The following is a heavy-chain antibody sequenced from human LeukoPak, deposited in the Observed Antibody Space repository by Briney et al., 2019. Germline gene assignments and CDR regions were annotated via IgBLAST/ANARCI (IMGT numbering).Heavy chain of an antibody. CDR2: IWYDGGNK. J-gene: IGHJ3*02. V-gene: IGHV3-33*01. D-gene: IGHD1-26*01. CDR1: GFTFNSYA. Sequence: GGSLRLSCAASGFTFNSYAMHWVRQAPGKGLEWVAVIWYDGGNKYYADSVKGRFTISRDNSKNTVYLQMNSLGAEDTAVYYCARRQVGASADAFDIWGQGTMVTVSS. CDR3: ARRQVGASADAFDI.